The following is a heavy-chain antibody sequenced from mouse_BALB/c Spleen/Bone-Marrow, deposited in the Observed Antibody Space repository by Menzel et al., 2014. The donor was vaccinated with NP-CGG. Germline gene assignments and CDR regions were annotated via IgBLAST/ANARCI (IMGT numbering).Heavy chain of an antibody. CDR1: GFNIKDTY. Sequence: VQLQQSGAELVKPGASVKLSCTASGFNIKDTYMHWVKQRPEQGLEWIGRIDPANGNTKYDPKFRGQATITADTSSNTAILQLSSLTSEHTAVYYCATYYRYDRRFAYWGQGTLVTVSA. J-gene: IGHJ3*01. CDR3: ATYYRYDRRFAY. V-gene: IGHV14-3*02. D-gene: IGHD2-14*01. CDR2: IDPANGNT.